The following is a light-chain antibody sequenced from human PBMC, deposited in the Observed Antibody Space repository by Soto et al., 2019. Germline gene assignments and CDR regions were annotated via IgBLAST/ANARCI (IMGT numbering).Light chain of an antibody. CDR3: QQLNSYPLT. J-gene: IGKJ4*01. Sequence: IPLTQSPSSLSASVGDRVTITCRASQGISSYLAWYQQKPGKAPKLLIYAASTLQSGVPSRFSGSGSGTDFTLTISSLQTEDFATYYCQQLNSYPLTFGGGTKVEIK. CDR1: QGISSY. V-gene: IGKV1-9*01. CDR2: AAS.